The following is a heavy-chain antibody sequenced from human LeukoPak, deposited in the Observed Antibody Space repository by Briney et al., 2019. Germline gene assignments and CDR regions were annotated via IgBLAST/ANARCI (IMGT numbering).Heavy chain of an antibody. CDR3: ARLQQATYYDFWSGYTNWFDP. J-gene: IGHJ5*02. CDR1: GFTFSDYY. CDR2: ISSSGSTI. Sequence: GGSLRLSCAASGFTFSDYYMSWIRQAPGKGLEWVSYISSSGSTIYYADSVKGRFTISRDNAKNSLYLQMNSLRAEDTAVYYCARLQQATYYDFWSGYTNWFDPWGQGTLVTVSS. V-gene: IGHV3-11*04. D-gene: IGHD3-3*01.